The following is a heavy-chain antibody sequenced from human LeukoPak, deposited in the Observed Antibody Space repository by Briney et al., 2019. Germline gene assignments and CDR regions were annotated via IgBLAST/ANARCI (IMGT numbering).Heavy chain of an antibody. Sequence: GGPLTLPCAPSGYPYNLYHKPCLRQAPGKGLEWVSAISGSGGSTYYADSVKGRSTISRDNSKNTLYLQMNSLRAEDTAVYYCAKFGLAGSGRYHDAFDIWGQGTMVTVSS. CDR2: ISGSGGST. V-gene: IGHV3-23*01. CDR1: GYPYNLYH. J-gene: IGHJ3*02. D-gene: IGHD3-10*01. CDR3: AKFGLAGSGRYHDAFDI.